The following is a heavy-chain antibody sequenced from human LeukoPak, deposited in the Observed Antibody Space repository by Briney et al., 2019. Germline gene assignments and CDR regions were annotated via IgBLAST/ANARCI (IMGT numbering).Heavy chain of an antibody. D-gene: IGHD2-15*01. CDR1: GYTFTGYY. CDR3: ARGVVVAAEAIDY. Sequence: GASVKVSCKASGYTFTGYYMHWVRQAPGQGLEWMGWINPNSGGTNYAQKFQGRVTMTRDTSISTAYMELSRLRSEDTAVYYCARGVVVAAEAIDYWGQGTLVTVSS. J-gene: IGHJ4*02. V-gene: IGHV1-2*02. CDR2: INPNSGGT.